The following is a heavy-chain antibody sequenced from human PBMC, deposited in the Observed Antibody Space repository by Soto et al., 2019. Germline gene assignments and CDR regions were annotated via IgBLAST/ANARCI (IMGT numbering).Heavy chain of an antibody. CDR2: INPNSGGT. Sequence: ASVKVSCKASGYTFTGYYMHWVRQAPGQGLEWMGWINPNSGGTNYAQKFQGWVTMTRDTSISTAYMELSRLRSDDTAVYYCARNYCSGGSCYDYYYMDVWGRGTTVTVS. J-gene: IGHJ6*03. V-gene: IGHV1-2*04. D-gene: IGHD2-15*01. CDR3: ARNYCSGGSCYDYYYMDV. CDR1: GYTFTGYY.